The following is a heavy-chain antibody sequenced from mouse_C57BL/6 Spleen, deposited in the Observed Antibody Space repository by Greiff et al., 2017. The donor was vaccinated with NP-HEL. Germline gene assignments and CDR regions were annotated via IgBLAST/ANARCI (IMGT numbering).Heavy chain of an antibody. J-gene: IGHJ1*03. V-gene: IGHV1-20*01. Sequence: EVQLHQSGPELVKPGDSVKISCKASGYSFTGYFMNWVMQSHGKSLEWIGRINPYNGDTFYNQKFKGKATLTVDKSSSTAHMELRSLTSEDSAVYYCARRTDGYSWYFDVWGTGTTVTVSS. CDR2: INPYNGDT. CDR3: ARRTDGYSWYFDV. D-gene: IGHD2-3*01. CDR1: GYSFTGYF.